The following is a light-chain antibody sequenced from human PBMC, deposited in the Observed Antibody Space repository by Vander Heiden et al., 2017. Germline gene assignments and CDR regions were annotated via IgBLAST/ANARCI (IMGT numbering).Light chain of an antibody. CDR3: ATWDDSLSSWV. CDR2: RDN. V-gene: IGLV1-47*01. CDR1: TTNIENNY. J-gene: IGLJ3*02. Sequence: QSVLTQPPSTFGTPGQMVTFSCSGSTTNIENNYVYWYQKFPGTAPKIVIYRDNQRPSGISDRFSGSKSGTSASLAISGLRSEDEADYYCATWDDSLSSWVFGGGTGLTVL.